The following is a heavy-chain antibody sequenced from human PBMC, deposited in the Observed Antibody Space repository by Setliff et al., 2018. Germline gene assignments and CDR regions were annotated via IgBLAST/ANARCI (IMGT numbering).Heavy chain of an antibody. J-gene: IGHJ5*02. CDR1: GYSFTKYF. D-gene: IGHD3-22*01. CDR3: ARDPFRNYDTAPVWFDP. CDR2: VFTATDDT. Sequence: RASVKVSCKTSGYSFTKYFLHWVRQAPGQGLEWMGRVFTATDDTQFRTEFQGRVSVTRDTSTSTAYMELRSLRSDDTAVYYCARDPFRNYDTAPVWFDPWGQGTLVTVSS. V-gene: IGHV1-2*06.